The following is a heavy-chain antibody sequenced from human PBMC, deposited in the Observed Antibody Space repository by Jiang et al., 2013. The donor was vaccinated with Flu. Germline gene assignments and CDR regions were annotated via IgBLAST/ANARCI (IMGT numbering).Heavy chain of an antibody. J-gene: IGHJ4*02. CDR3: ARVASKVAGQSYYFDY. D-gene: IGHD6-19*01. CDR1: GGSIRSYL. CDR2: IYYSGIT. V-gene: IGHV4-59*01. Sequence: LLKPSETLSLTCTVSGGSIRSYLWSWIRQPPGKGLEWIGNIYYSGITNDNPSLKSRLTITADTSKNQFSLKLSSVTAADTAVYYCARVASKVAGQSYYFDYWGQGTLVTVSS.